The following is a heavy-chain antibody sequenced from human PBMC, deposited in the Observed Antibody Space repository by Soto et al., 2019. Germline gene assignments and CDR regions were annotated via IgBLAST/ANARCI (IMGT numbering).Heavy chain of an antibody. Sequence: GASVKVSCKASGYTFTNYSISWVRQAPGKGLEWMGWISAYNGNTKYAQKFQGRVTMTTDTSTSTAYMELRSLRSDDTAVYYCARGVGSGSYYNQYNWFDPWGQGTLVTSPQ. CDR3: ARGVGSGSYYNQYNWFDP. D-gene: IGHD3-10*01. CDR1: GYTFTNYS. CDR2: ISAYNGNT. J-gene: IGHJ5*02. V-gene: IGHV1-18*01.